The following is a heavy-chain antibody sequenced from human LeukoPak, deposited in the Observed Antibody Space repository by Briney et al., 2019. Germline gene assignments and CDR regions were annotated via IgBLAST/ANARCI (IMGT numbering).Heavy chain of an antibody. CDR2: IKGDESAR. D-gene: IGHD1-26*01. J-gene: IGHJ4*02. CDR3: ARDVVGSLDY. V-gene: IGHV3-7*01. CDR1: GFTFSTYW. Sequence: GGSLRLSCAASGFTFSTYWMAWVRQAPGKGLEWVANIKGDESARHQADSVKGRFTISRDNTQNSVYLQMGNLRGDDTAVYYRARDVVGSLDYWGQGTLVTVSS.